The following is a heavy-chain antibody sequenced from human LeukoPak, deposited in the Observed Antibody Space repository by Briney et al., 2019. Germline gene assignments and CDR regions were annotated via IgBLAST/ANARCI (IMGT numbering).Heavy chain of an antibody. J-gene: IGHJ4*02. CDR1: GFTFRSYW. CDR2: ISGSGGST. Sequence: GGSLRLSCAASGFTFRSYWMHWVRQAPGKGLEWVSAISGSGGSTYYADSVKGRFTISRDNSKNTLYLQMNSLRAEDTAVYYCAKTPADFWSGYYYFDYWGQGTLVTVSS. D-gene: IGHD3-3*01. V-gene: IGHV3-23*01. CDR3: AKTPADFWSGYYYFDY.